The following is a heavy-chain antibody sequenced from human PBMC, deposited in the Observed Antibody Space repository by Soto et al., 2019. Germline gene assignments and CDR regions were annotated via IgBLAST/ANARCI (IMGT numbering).Heavy chain of an antibody. D-gene: IGHD5-12*01. CDR2: IYYSGST. CDR3: ARVNRIMVATVTTYYYYYGMDV. V-gene: IGHV4-31*03. J-gene: IGHJ6*02. CDR1: GGSISSGGYY. Sequence: LSLTCTVSGGSISSGGYYWSWIRQHPGKGLEWIGYIYYSGSTYYNPSLKSRVTISVDTSKNQFSLKLSSVTAADAAVYYCARVNRIMVATVTTYYYYYGMDVWGQGTTVTVSS.